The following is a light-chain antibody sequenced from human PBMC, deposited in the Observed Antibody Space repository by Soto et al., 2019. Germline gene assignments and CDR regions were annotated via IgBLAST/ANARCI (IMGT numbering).Light chain of an antibody. CDR2: EVS. Sequence: QPVLTQPPSASGSPGRSVTISCSGTRSDVGDYNSVSWYQQHPGKAPKLMIYEVSKRPPGVPDRFSGSKSGNAASLTVSGLQAEDEADYYCSSYAGSNIWVFGGGTKLTVL. CDR3: SSYAGSNIWV. V-gene: IGLV2-8*01. J-gene: IGLJ3*02. CDR1: RSDVGDYNS.